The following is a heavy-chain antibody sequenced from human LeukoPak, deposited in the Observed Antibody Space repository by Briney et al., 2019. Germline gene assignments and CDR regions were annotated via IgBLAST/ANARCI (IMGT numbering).Heavy chain of an antibody. CDR2: ISSSSSYI. D-gene: IGHD3-10*01. CDR1: GFTFSSYS. V-gene: IGHV3-21*01. CDR3: AKDEAYYYGSGSYFVPDY. Sequence: GGSLRLSCAASGFTFSSYSMNWVRQAPGKGLEWVSSISSSSSYIYYADSVKGRFTISRDNAKNSLYLQMNSLRAEDTAVYYCAKDEAYYYGSGSYFVPDYWGQGTLVTVSS. J-gene: IGHJ4*02.